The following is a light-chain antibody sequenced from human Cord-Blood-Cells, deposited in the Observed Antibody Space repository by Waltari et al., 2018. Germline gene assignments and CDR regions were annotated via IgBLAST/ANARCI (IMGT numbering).Light chain of an antibody. Sequence: DIQMTQSPSTLFASVGDRVTITCRASQSISSWLAWYQQKPGKAPKLLIYKASSLESGVPSRFSGSGSGTEFTLTISSLQPDDFATYYCQQYNSSPYTFGQGTKLEIK. J-gene: IGKJ2*01. CDR1: QSISSW. CDR2: KAS. CDR3: QQYNSSPYT. V-gene: IGKV1-5*03.